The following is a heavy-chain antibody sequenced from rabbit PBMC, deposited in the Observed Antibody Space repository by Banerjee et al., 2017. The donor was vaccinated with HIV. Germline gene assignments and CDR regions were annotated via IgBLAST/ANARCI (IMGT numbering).Heavy chain of an antibody. CDR3: VRVNSGLNL. V-gene: IGHV1S7*01. CDR2: IDLFFGST. Sequence: QELVESGGGLVQPGESLKLSCKASGIDFSSAYMSWVRQAPGKGLEWIGCIDLFFGSTYYATWVNGRFTISSHNAQNTLYLQLNSLTAADTATYFCVRVNSGLNLWGQGTLVTVS. J-gene: IGHJ4*01. CDR1: GIDFSSAY. D-gene: IGHD4-1*01.